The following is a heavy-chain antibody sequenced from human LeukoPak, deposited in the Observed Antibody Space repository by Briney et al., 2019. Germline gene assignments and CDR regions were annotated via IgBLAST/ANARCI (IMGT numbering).Heavy chain of an antibody. V-gene: IGHV5-51*01. CDR1: GYTFTNYW. D-gene: IGHD5-18*01. J-gene: IGHJ4*02. CDR3: ARRVAYNYAFDF. Sequence: GESLKISCQGSGYTFTNYWIGWVRQLPGKGLEWTGIIYPGDSDTRYSPSFQGQVTISADKSISTAYLQWSSLKASDTAMYYCARRVAYNYAFDFWGQGTLVTVSS. CDR2: IYPGDSDT.